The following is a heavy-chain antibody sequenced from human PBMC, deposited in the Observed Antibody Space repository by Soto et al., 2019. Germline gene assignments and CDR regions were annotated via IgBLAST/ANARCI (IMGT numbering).Heavy chain of an antibody. CDR3: VREASSSGLHLDH. CDR2: ISGSGSST. J-gene: IGHJ4*02. V-gene: IGHV3-23*01. D-gene: IGHD6-6*01. CDR1: GFIFSNYA. Sequence: GGSLRLSCAASGFIFSNYAMSWVRQAPGKGLEWVSFISGSGSSTYYADSVKGRFTISRGNSKNTLYLQMDSLRAEDAAVYYCVREASSSGLHLDHWGRGTLVTVSS.